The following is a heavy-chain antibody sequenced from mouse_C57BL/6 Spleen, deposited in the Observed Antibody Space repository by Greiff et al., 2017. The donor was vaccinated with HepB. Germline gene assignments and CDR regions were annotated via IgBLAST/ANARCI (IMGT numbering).Heavy chain of an antibody. J-gene: IGHJ2*01. V-gene: IGHV1-15*01. Sequence: VKLMESGAELVRPGASVTLSCKASGYTFTDYEMHWVKQTPVHGLEWIGAIDPETGGTAYNQKFKGKAILTADKSSSTAYMELRSLTSEDSAVYYCTRSIYYEYDGDYFDYWGQGTTLTVSS. CDR3: TRSIYYEYDGDYFDY. CDR1: GYTFTDYE. D-gene: IGHD2-4*01. CDR2: IDPETGGT.